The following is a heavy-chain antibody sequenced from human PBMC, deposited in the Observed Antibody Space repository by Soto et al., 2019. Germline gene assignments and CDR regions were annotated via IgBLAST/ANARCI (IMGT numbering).Heavy chain of an antibody. J-gene: IGHJ4*02. V-gene: IGHV1-46*01. CDR1: GYTFTTYY. CDR2: INPSVGST. CDR3: AREVATSFDH. Sequence: QVYLVQSGAEVKTPGASVRLSCKASGYTFTTYYRHWVRQAPGQGLEWMGIINPSVGSTTYAQKLQGRLTMTRDTSTSTVYMELSRLRSEDTAVYYCAREVATSFDHWGQGTLVTVSS.